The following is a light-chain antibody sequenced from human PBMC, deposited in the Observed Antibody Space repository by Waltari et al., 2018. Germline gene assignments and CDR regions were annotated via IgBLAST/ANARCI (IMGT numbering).Light chain of an antibody. Sequence: EIVLTQSPGPLSLSPGERATLHCRASQSIAYNHLAWYQQKPGQAPRLLIYAISSRATGIPDRFSGSGSGTDFTLTITRLEPEDFAVYYCQRYGVSPTFGQGTKLEIK. V-gene: IGKV3-20*01. CDR3: QRYGVSPT. J-gene: IGKJ2*01. CDR1: QSIAYNH. CDR2: AIS.